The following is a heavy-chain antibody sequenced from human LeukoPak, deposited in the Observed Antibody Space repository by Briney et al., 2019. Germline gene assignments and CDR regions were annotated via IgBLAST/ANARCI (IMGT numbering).Heavy chain of an antibody. Sequence: GGSLRLSCAASGFTFSSYSRNWVRQAPGKGLEWVSYISSSGTTIYYADSVKGRFTISRDNAKNSLYLQMNSLRDEDTAVYYCARVWGLAVAGGEIEYWGQGTLVTVSS. CDR2: ISSSGTTI. CDR3: ARVWGLAVAGGEIEY. J-gene: IGHJ4*02. V-gene: IGHV3-48*02. D-gene: IGHD6-13*01. CDR1: GFTFSSYS.